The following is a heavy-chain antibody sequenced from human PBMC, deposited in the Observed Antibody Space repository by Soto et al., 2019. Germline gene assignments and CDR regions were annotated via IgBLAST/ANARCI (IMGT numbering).Heavy chain of an antibody. Sequence: QVQLVQSGAEVKKPGSSVKVSCKASGGTFSSYAISWVRQAPVQGLEWMGGIIPIFGTANYAQKFQGRVTITADESTSTAYMELSSLRSEDTAVYYCASKVVRGVITADDYYGMDVWCQGTTVTVSS. D-gene: IGHD3-10*01. CDR1: GGTFSSYA. J-gene: IGHJ6*02. V-gene: IGHV1-69*01. CDR3: ASKVVRGVITADDYYGMDV. CDR2: IIPIFGTA.